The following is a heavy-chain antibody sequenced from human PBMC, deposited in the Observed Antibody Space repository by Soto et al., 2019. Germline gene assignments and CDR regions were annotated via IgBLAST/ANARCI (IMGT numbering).Heavy chain of an antibody. CDR2: IYHSGST. CDR1: GGSISSTNW. J-gene: IGHJ4*02. CDR3: ARDGAAALFRPPLTF. Sequence: QVQLQESDPGLVRPSGTLSLTCAVSGGSISSTNWWSWVRQPPGKGLEWIGEIYHSGSTNHNPSLKSRVTMSVDKSKNQFSLRLSSVTAADTAVYYCARDGAAALFRPPLTFWGQGTLVTVSS. V-gene: IGHV4-4*02. D-gene: IGHD6-13*01.